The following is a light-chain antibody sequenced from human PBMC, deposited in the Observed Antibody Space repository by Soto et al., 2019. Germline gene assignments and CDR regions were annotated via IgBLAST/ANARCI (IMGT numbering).Light chain of an antibody. J-gene: IGKJ5*01. CDR1: QSISTY. CDR3: QQSYGTPT. CDR2: GAS. Sequence: DIQMTQYPSSLSASVGDRVTITCRASQSISTYLNWYQQIPGKAPKLLIYGASSLQSGVPSRFSGSGFGTDFTLTISSLQPEDFATYYCQQSYGTPTFGQGTRLEIK. V-gene: IGKV1-39*01.